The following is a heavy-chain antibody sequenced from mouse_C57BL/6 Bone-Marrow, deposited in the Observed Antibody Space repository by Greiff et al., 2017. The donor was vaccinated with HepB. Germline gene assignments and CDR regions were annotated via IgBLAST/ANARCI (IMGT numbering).Heavy chain of an antibody. CDR3: VYYSNYGWYFDV. J-gene: IGHJ1*03. Sequence: QVQLQQPGTELVKPGASVKLSCKASGYTFTSYWMHWVKQRPGQGLEWIGTINPSNGGTNYNEKFKSKATLTVDKSSSTAYMQLSSLTSEDSAVYDCVYYSNYGWYFDVWGTGTTVTVSS. CDR2: INPSNGGT. V-gene: IGHV1-53*01. D-gene: IGHD2-5*01. CDR1: GYTFTSYW.